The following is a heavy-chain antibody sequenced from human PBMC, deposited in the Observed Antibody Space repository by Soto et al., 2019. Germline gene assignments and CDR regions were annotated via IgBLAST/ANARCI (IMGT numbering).Heavy chain of an antibody. Sequence: QVQLQESGPGLVKPSETLSLTCTISGGPMSNYYCSWFRQPPGQGLEWIGYMGYNGYTSYNPSLTCRVAISLETSKHRFSLTLSSVTAADTPVYYCARQGFGELHGLVDVGGQGTTVTVS. J-gene: IGHJ6*02. V-gene: IGHV4-59*08. CDR3: ARQGFGELHGLVDV. CDR1: GGPMSNYY. D-gene: IGHD3-10*01. CDR2: MGYNGYT.